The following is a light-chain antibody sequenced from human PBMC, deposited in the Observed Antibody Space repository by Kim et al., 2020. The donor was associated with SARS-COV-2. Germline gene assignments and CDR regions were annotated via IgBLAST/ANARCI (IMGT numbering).Light chain of an antibody. Sequence: EIVMTQSPATLSLSPGERATLSCRASQSVSNNLAWYQHKPGQPPSLLIYGASTRATGVPARFSGSGSGTDFTLTVSSLKSEDFAVYYCPEYKDWPPGDTFGKGTKVEI. V-gene: IGKV3-15*01. CDR1: QSVSNN. J-gene: IGKJ2*01. CDR2: GAS. CDR3: PEYKDWPPGDT.